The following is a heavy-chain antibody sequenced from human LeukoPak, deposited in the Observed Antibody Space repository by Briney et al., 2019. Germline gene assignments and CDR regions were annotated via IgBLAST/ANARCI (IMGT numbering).Heavy chain of an antibody. D-gene: IGHD2-21*02. CDR2: IYSGGST. V-gene: IGHV3-66*01. Sequence: GGSLRLSCVASGFTVSNNCMSWVRQAPGKGLEWISVIYSGGSTYYADSVKGRFTISRDNSKNTLYLQMNSLRAEDTAVYYCAKDGTGCGGDCYSDYWGQGTLVTVSS. CDR1: GFTVSNNC. CDR3: AKDGTGCGGDCYSDY. J-gene: IGHJ4*02.